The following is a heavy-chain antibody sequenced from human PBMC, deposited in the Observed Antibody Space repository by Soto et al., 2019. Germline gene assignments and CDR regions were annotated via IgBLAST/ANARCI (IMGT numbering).Heavy chain of an antibody. D-gene: IGHD6-13*01. CDR2: IIPIFGTA. Sequence: SVKVSCKASGGTFSSYAISWVRQAPGQGLEWMGGIIPIFGTANYAQKFQGRVTITADESTSTAYMELSSLRSEDTAVYYCARLHIAAASDRSEHYYYYYGMDVWGQGTTVTVSS. CDR3: ARLHIAAASDRSEHYYYYYGMDV. V-gene: IGHV1-69*13. CDR1: GGTFSSYA. J-gene: IGHJ6*02.